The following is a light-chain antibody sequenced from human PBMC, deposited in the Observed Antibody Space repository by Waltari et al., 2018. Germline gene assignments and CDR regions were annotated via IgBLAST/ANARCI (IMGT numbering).Light chain of an antibody. J-gene: IGLJ1*01. CDR2: EVS. CDR1: SNDVGGYVY. CDR3: SSHTSTVPHV. V-gene: IGLV2-14*01. Sequence: QSALTQPASVSGSPGPSVRISCTGTSNDVGGYVYVSWYQQYTGKAPKLMIYEVSYRPSGISTRFSGSKSGNTASLTISGLQAEDEAVYYCSSHTSTVPHVFGTGTKVTVV.